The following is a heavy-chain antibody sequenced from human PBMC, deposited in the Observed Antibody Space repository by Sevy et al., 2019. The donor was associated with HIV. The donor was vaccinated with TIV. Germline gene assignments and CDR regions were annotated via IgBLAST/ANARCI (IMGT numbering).Heavy chain of an antibody. J-gene: IGHJ6*02. V-gene: IGHV3-30-3*01. CDR3: ASLGYCSGGSCYSYYYYGMDV. CDR2: ISYDGSNK. CDR1: GFTFSSYA. D-gene: IGHD2-15*01. Sequence: GGSLRLSCAASGFTFSSYAMHWVRQAPGKGLEWVAVISYDGSNKYYADSVKDRFTISRDNSKNTLYLQMNSLRAEDTAVYYCASLGYCSGGSCYSYYYYGMDVWGQGTTVTVSS.